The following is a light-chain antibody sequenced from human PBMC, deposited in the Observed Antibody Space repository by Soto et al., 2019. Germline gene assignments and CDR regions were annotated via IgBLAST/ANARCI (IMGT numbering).Light chain of an antibody. J-gene: IGKJ1*01. CDR1: QSVDSK. Sequence: IVMTQSPPTLSVSPGERATLSCRAGQSVDSKLAWYQQKPGQAPRLLIYGASTRATGIPVRFSGSGSGTEFTLTISSLQSEDFAVYYCQQYDVWRTFGQGTKVEFK. CDR2: GAS. CDR3: QQYDVWRT. V-gene: IGKV3-15*01.